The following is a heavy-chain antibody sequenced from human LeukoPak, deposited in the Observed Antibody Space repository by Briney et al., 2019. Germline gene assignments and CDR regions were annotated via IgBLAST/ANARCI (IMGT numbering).Heavy chain of an antibody. CDR1: GGSFSGYY. D-gene: IGHD3-22*01. CDR3: ARMVQSTDSSGFYLPEYFQH. Sequence: IPSETLSLTCAVYGGSFSGYYWSWIRQPPGKGLEWIGSIYYSGSTYYNPSLKSRVTISVDTSKNQFSLKLTSVTAADTAVYYCARMVQSTDSSGFYLPEYFQHWGQGTLVTVSS. J-gene: IGHJ1*01. CDR2: IYYSGST. V-gene: IGHV4-34*01.